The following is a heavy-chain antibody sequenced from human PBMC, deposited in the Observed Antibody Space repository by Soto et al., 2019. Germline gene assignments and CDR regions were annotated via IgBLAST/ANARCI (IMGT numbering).Heavy chain of an antibody. CDR2: IYYSGST. CDR3: ARCPEDYGDYSYYFDY. Sequence: PSETLSLTCTVSGGSISSGGYYWSWIRQHPGEGLEWIGYIYYSGSTYYNPSLKSRVTISVDTSKNQFSLKLSSVTAADTAVYYCARCPEDYGDYSYYFDYWGQGTLVTVSS. V-gene: IGHV4-31*03. CDR1: GGSISSGGYY. J-gene: IGHJ4*02. D-gene: IGHD4-17*01.